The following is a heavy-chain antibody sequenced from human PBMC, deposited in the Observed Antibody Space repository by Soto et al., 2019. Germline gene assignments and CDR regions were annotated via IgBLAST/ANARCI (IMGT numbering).Heavy chain of an antibody. Sequence: SSETLSLTCTVSGGSISSYYWSWIRQPPGKGLEWIGYIYYSGSTNYNPSLKSRVTISVDTSKNQFSLKLNSMTAADTAVYYCARLPVEKYYFDYWGQGTLVTVSS. CDR3: ARLPVEKYYFDY. J-gene: IGHJ4*02. V-gene: IGHV4-59*08. CDR2: IYYSGST. CDR1: GGSISSYY.